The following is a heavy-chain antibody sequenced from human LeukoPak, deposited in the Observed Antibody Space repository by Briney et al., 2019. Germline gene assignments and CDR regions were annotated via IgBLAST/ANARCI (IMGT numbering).Heavy chain of an antibody. CDR1: GGSISSYY. Sequence: PSETLSLTCTVSGGSISSYYWSWIRQPPGKGLEWIGYIYYSGSTNYNPSLKSRVTISVDTSKNQFSLKLSSVTAADTAVYYCAASIAAVGNGAFDIWGQGTMVTVSS. V-gene: IGHV4-59*08. CDR3: AASIAAVGNGAFDI. D-gene: IGHD6-13*01. CDR2: IYYSGST. J-gene: IGHJ3*02.